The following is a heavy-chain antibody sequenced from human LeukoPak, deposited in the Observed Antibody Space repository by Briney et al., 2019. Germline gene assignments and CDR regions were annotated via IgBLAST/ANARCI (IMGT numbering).Heavy chain of an antibody. D-gene: IGHD2-2*02. V-gene: IGHV3-49*03. CDR1: GFTFGDYA. CDR3: STDLCSSVSCYRGPFDY. J-gene: IGHJ4*02. Sequence: GGSLRLSCTASGFTFGDYATSWFRQAPGKGLEWVGFVRSKAYGGTTEYAASVKGRFTISRDDSKSIAYLQMNSLKTEDTAVYYCSTDLCSSVSCYRGPFDYWGQGTLVTVSS. CDR2: VRSKAYGGTT.